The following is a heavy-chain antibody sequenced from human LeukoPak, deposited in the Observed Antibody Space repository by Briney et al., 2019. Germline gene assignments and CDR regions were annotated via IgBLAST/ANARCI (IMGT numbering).Heavy chain of an antibody. D-gene: IGHD3-3*01. CDR2: ISYDGSNK. CDR3: ASSEYFSY. V-gene: IGHV3-30-3*01. CDR1: GFTFSSYA. J-gene: IGHJ4*02. Sequence: GGSLRLSCAAPGFTFSSYAMHWVRQAPGKGLEWVAVISYDGSNKYYADSVKGRFTISRDNSKNTLYLQMNSLRAEDTAVYYCASSEYFSYWGQGTLVTVSS.